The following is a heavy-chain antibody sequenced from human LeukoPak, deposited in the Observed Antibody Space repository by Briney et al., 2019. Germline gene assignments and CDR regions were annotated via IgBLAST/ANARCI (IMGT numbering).Heavy chain of an antibody. CDR2: IYPGDSDT. Sequence: NPGGTLRLSCAASGFTFTSYWIGWVRQMPGKGLEWMGIIYPGDSDTRYSPSFQGQVTISADKSISTAYLQWSSLEASDTAMYYCARQKYSSFHYYDSSGYGDAFDIWGQGTMVTVSS. CDR1: GFTFTSYW. D-gene: IGHD3-22*01. V-gene: IGHV5-51*01. CDR3: ARQKYSSFHYYDSSGYGDAFDI. J-gene: IGHJ3*02.